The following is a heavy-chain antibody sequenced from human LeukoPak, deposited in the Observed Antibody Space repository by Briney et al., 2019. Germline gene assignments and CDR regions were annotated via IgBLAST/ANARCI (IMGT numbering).Heavy chain of an antibody. J-gene: IGHJ6*02. CDR3: ARGPTVVVPAAIPSDYGMDV. V-gene: IGHV4-59*12. D-gene: IGHD2-2*01. CDR2: IYYSGST. Sequence: PSETLSLTCTVSGGSISSYYWSWIRQPPGKGLEWIGYIYYSGSTNYNPSLKSRVTISVDTSKNQFSLKLSSVTAADTAVYYCARGPTVVVPAAIPSDYGMDVWGQGTTVTVSS. CDR1: GGSISSYY.